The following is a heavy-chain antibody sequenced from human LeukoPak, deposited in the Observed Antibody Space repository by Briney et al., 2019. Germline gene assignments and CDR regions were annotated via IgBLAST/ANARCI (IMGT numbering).Heavy chain of an antibody. CDR3: AKQSYARSLGE. V-gene: IGHV3-23*01. D-gene: IGHD2-8*01. CDR1: GFPFSDFS. Sequence: GGSLRLSCATSGFPFSDFSMSWVRQAPGKGLEWISTTNSGGTSTYYAESVKGRFTISRDNSKHTLYLQMSSLRVEATAVYYCAKQSYARSLGEGGPGTLVSVSS. J-gene: IGHJ4*02. CDR2: TNSGGTST.